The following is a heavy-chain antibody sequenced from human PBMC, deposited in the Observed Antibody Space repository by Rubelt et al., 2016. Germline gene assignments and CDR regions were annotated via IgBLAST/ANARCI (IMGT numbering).Heavy chain of an antibody. CDR2: NYSSGST. Sequence: QVQLQESGPGLVKPSETLSLTCTVSGGSISGYYWSWIRQPPGKGLEWIGSNYSSGSTSYNQSLKSRVIMSVDTAKSPFSLKLSSVTAADTAVYYCAREIPQPGIAAAGTEMIDAFDIWGQGTMVTVSS. CDR3: AREIPQPGIAAAGTEMIDAFDI. V-gene: IGHV4-4*07. J-gene: IGHJ3*02. CDR1: GGSISGYY. D-gene: IGHD6-13*01.